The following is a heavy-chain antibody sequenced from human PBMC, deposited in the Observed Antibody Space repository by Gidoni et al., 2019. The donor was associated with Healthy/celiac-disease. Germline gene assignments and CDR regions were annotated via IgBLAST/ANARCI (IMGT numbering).Heavy chain of an antibody. Sequence: QVQLVQSGAEVKKHGSSVKVSGKASGGTFSSYAISWVRQAPGQGLEWMGGSIPIFGTANYAQKFPGRVTIPADASTSTAYMELSSLRSEDTAVYYCARVVDFWSGYYYFDYWGQGTLVTVSS. V-gene: IGHV1-69*01. CDR3: ARVVDFWSGYYYFDY. J-gene: IGHJ4*02. D-gene: IGHD3-3*01. CDR1: GGTFSSYA. CDR2: SIPIFGTA.